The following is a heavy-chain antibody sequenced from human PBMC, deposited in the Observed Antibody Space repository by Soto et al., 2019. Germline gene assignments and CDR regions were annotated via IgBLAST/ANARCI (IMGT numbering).Heavy chain of an antibody. CDR3: AKGEYYYDGSAYYPFDY. J-gene: IGHJ4*02. CDR2: IWYDGSNK. D-gene: IGHD3-22*01. V-gene: IGHV3-33*06. CDR1: GFTFSSYG. Sequence: GGSLRLSCAASGFTFSSYGMHWVRQAPGKGLEWVAVIWYDGSNKYYADSVKGRFTISRDNSKNTLYLQMNSLRAEDTAVYYCAKGEYYYDGSAYYPFDYWGQGRMVTVSS.